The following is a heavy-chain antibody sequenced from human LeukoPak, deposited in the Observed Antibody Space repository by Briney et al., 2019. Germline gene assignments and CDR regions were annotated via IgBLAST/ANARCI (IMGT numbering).Heavy chain of an antibody. V-gene: IGHV4-38-2*02. CDR3: TNAAVVATGRQVDY. D-gene: IGHD6-19*01. CDR2: FYHIGST. Sequence: SETLSLTCTVSGYSINSGYYWGWIRQPPGKGLEWIGNFYHIGSTYYNPSLKSRVTISLDTSKNEFSLKLNSVTAADTAVYYCTNAAVVATGRQVDYWGQGILVTVSS. J-gene: IGHJ4*02. CDR1: GYSINSGYY.